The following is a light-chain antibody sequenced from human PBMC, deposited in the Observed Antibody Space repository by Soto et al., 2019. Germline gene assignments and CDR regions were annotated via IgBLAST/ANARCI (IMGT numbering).Light chain of an antibody. Sequence: LTQSPGTLSWSPGEKASLSCRPSQSATNHYLAWYQQTPGQAPSCLIYSAASRATGMPDTFSGSGSGTDFALTISRLEPEDFAVYYCQQYGRSSTTFGQGTKVEIK. CDR2: SAA. CDR1: QSATNHY. V-gene: IGKV3-20*01. J-gene: IGKJ1*01. CDR3: QQYGRSSTT.